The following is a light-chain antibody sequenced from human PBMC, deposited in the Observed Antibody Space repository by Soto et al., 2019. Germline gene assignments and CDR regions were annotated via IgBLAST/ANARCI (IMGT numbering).Light chain of an antibody. CDR2: GAS. J-gene: IGKJ1*01. CDR3: QQYGGAPWT. Sequence: EIVLTQSPGTLSLSPGERATLSCRASQSVSSNYLAWFQQRPGQPPRLLISGASRRATGIPDRFSGSGSGTDFTRTISRLEPEDFAVYHCQQYGGAPWTFDQGNKVEIK. V-gene: IGKV3-20*01. CDR1: QSVSSNY.